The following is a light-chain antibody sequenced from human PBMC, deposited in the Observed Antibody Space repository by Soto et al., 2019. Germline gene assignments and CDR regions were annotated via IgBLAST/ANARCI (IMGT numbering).Light chain of an antibody. Sequence: VHMTQSRSTACLSXXYRXTNTXXASQTISSWLAWYQQKPGKAPKLLIYKASTLKSGVPSRFSGNGSGTEFTLTISSLQPDDFATYYCQHYNSYSEAFGQGTKV. CDR2: KAS. CDR1: QTISSW. CDR3: QHYNSYSEA. J-gene: IGKJ1*01. V-gene: IGKV1-5*03.